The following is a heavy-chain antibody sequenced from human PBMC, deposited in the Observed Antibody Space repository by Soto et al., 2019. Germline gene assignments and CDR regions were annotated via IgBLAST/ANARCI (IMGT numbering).Heavy chain of an antibody. Sequence: ASVKVSCKAFGYTFTNHGISWVRQAPGQGLEWVGWVSGYNDKTKSAQKFQGRVTMTTDTSTSTAYMELRSLRSDDTAVYYCARDFYPVAYFFDYWCQGTLVTVSS. CDR3: ARDFYPVAYFFDY. V-gene: IGHV1-18*04. CDR2: VSGYNDKT. CDR1: GYTFTNHG. J-gene: IGHJ4*02. D-gene: IGHD2-15*01.